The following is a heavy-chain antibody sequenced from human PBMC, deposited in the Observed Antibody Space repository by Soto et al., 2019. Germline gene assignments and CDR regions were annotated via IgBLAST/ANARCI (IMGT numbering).Heavy chain of an antibody. V-gene: IGHV5-51*01. CDR2: IYPGDSDT. Sequence: SLKISCKGSXYSFTSYWIGWVRQMPGKGLEWMGIIYPGDSDTRYSPSFQGQVTISADKSISTAYLQWSSLKASDTAMYYCARMAAAAGGPLYTPFDYWGQGTLVTVSS. D-gene: IGHD6-13*01. J-gene: IGHJ4*02. CDR3: ARMAAAAGGPLYTPFDY. CDR1: XYSFTSYW.